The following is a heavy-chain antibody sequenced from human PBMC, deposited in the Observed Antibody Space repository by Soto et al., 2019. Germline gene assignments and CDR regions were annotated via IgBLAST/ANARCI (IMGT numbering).Heavy chain of an antibody. D-gene: IGHD2-8*01. CDR2: IWYDGSNK. V-gene: IGHV3-33*01. J-gene: IGHJ4*02. CDR3: ARGGICTNGVCSSSHYYFDY. CDR1: GFTFSSYG. Sequence: GGSLRLSCAASGFTFSSYGMHWVRQAPGKGLEWVAVIWYDGSNKYYADSVKGRFTISRDNSKNTLYLQMNSLRAEDTAVYYCARGGICTNGVCSSSHYYFDYWGQGTLVTVSS.